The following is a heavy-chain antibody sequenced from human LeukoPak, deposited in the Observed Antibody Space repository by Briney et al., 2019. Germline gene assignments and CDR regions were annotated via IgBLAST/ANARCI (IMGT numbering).Heavy chain of an antibody. J-gene: IGHJ4*02. D-gene: IGHD1-1*01. CDR3: ARVRERRYFDY. Sequence: GSLRLSCAPSGFTLSDAYMSWIRPAPRKGLGWVSYISSSGSTIYYADSVKGRFTISRDNAKNSLYLQMNSLRAEDTAVYYCARVRERRYFDYWGQGTLVTVSS. CDR1: GFTLSDAY. V-gene: IGHV3-11*01. CDR2: ISSSGSTI.